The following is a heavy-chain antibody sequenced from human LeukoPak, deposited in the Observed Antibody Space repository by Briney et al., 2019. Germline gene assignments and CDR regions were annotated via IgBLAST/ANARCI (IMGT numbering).Heavy chain of an antibody. CDR3: AKDMARGITIFYYGMDV. D-gene: IGHD3-9*01. CDR1: GFTFDDYV. J-gene: IGHJ6*02. Sequence: GRCLRLSCAASGFTFDDYVMHWVRPAPGKGLEGVSGICWYSGSIGYADSVKGRFTISRDNAKNSLYLQMNSLRAEDTALYYCAKDMARGITIFYYGMDVWGQGTTVTVSS. CDR2: ICWYSGSI. V-gene: IGHV3-9*01.